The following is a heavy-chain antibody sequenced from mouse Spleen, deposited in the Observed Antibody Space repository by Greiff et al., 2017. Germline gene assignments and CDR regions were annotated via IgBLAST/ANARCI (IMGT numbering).Heavy chain of an antibody. J-gene: IGHJ3*01. V-gene: IGHV1-26*01. CDR1: GYTFTDYY. Sequence: EVQLQQSGPELVKPGASVKISCKASGYTFTDYYMNWVKQSHGKSLEWIGDINPNNGGTSYNQKFKGKATLTVDKSSSTAYMELRSLTSEDSAVYYSARWYYGSSYEGFAYWGQGTLVTVSA. CDR2: INPNNGGT. D-gene: IGHD1-1*01. CDR3: ARWYYGSSYEGFAY.